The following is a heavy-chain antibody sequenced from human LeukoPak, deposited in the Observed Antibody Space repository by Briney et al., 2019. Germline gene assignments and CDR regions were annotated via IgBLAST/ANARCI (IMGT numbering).Heavy chain of an antibody. CDR1: GGSFSGYY. Sequence: SETLSLTCAVYGGSFSGYYWSWIRQPPGKGLEWIGEINHSGTTSYNPSLKSRVTISVDTSKNQFSLKLSSVTAADPAVYYCARTLWGSSWYFDAFDIWGQGTMVTVSS. D-gene: IGHD6-13*01. CDR2: INHSGTT. V-gene: IGHV4-34*01. CDR3: ARTLWGSSWYFDAFDI. J-gene: IGHJ3*02.